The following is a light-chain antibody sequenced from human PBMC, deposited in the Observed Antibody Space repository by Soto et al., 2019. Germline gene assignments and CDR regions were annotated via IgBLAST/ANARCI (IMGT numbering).Light chain of an antibody. CDR3: QQYKTYPCT. J-gene: IGKJ2*02. Sequence: DVQMTQYPSTLSASVGDRVTITCRASQPINSWLAWFQQKPGKAPQLLIHDASSLESGVPPRFSGIGFGTDFTLTITTLQPEYFSTYYCQQYKTYPCTFGQGTKVDI. V-gene: IGKV1-5*01. CDR2: DAS. CDR1: QPINSW.